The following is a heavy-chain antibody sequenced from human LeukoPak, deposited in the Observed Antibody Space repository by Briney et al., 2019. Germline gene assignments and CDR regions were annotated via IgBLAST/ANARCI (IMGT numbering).Heavy chain of an antibody. D-gene: IGHD3-16*01. Sequence: PSETLSLTCTFSGYSISSGFFWGWIRQPPGKGLEWIGSIYHSGSTYYNSSLKSRVTISVDTSKNQFSLKLSSVTAADTAVYYCARDISFTPGAFDIWGQGTMVTVSS. CDR2: IYHSGST. CDR3: ARDISFTPGAFDI. CDR1: GYSISSGFF. V-gene: IGHV4-38-2*02. J-gene: IGHJ3*02.